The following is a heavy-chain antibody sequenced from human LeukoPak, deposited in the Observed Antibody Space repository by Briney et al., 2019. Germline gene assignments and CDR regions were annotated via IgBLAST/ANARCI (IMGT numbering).Heavy chain of an antibody. CDR2: IYSSGAT. V-gene: IGHV4-31*03. D-gene: IGHD1-14*01. J-gene: IGHJ6*03. CDR3: AGTTYYYHSTGV. CDR1: GGSVSSGRYY. Sequence: SETLSLTSTVSGGSVSSGRYYWSWIRQHPGKGLEWIGYIYSSGATYYNPSLKSRLTISMETSQNQFSLKLDSVTAADTAVYYCAGTTYYYHSTGVWGKGTTVTVSS.